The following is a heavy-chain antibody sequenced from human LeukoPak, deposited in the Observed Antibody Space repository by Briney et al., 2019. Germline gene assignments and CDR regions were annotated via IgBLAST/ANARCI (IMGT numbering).Heavy chain of an antibody. CDR3: ARDPGTMVRGVD. J-gene: IGHJ4*02. V-gene: IGHV3-21*01. Sequence: PGGSLRLSCAASGFTFSSYWMSWVRQAPGKGLEWVSSISSSSSYIYYADSVKGRFTISRDNAKNSLYLQMNSLRAEDTAVYYCARDPGTMVRGVDWGQGTLVTVSS. CDR1: GFTFSSYW. D-gene: IGHD3-10*01. CDR2: ISSSSSYI.